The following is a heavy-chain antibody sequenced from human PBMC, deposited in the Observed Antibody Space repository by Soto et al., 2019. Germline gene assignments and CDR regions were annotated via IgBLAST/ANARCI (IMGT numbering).Heavy chain of an antibody. CDR1: GFTFSSYA. CDR3: ARERWLRLAGKDY. V-gene: IGHV3-30-3*01. Sequence: QVQLVESGGGVVQPGRSLRLSCAASGFTFSSYAMHWVRQAPGKGLEWVAVISYDGSNKYYADSVKGRFTISRDNSKNTLYLQMNSLRAEDTAVYYCARERWLRLAGKDYWGQGTLVTVSS. D-gene: IGHD5-12*01. CDR2: ISYDGSNK. J-gene: IGHJ4*02.